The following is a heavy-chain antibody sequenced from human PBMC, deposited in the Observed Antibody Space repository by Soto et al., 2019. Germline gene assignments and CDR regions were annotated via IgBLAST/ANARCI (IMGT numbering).Heavy chain of an antibody. CDR2: INPNVGGGT. Sequence: QVQVVQSGAGVKKPGASVNLPCKASGFTFIGHYIHWVRQAPGQGLEWVGWINPNVGGGTVYAQKFQGRATMTADTSTNIASMDLTSLRGDDTAVYYCVGSRTGALDYWGPGALVTVSS. D-gene: IGHD7-27*01. CDR3: VGSRTGALDY. CDR1: GFTFIGHY. V-gene: IGHV1-2*02. J-gene: IGHJ4*02.